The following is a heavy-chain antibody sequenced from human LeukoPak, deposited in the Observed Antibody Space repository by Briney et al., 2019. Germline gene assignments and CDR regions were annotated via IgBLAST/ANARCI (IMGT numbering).Heavy chain of an antibody. CDR1: TVTFRSFA. CDR2: IRYDGSNK. V-gene: IGHV3-30*02. J-gene: IGHJ4*02. Sequence: GGSLRLSCTASTVTFRSFAMSWVRQAPGKGLEWVAFIRYDGSNKYYADSVKGRFTISRDNSKNTLYLQMNSLRAEDTAVYYCAKDKELGTSLFDYWGQGTLVTVSS. D-gene: IGHD1-7*01. CDR3: AKDKELGTSLFDY.